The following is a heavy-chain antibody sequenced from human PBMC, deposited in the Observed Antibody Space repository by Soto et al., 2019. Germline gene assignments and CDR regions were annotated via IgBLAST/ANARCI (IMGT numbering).Heavy chain of an antibody. Sequence: EVQLLESGGGFVQPGGSMRLSCVASGFTFNNYAMNWVRQAPGKGPEWVSVMSGSGGSTFYADSVRGRFTTSRDTYKHPVYLQMDRLRVEDTAIYYCVKDLGYSLFAMGGGMDVWGRGTTVTVSS. CDR1: GFTFNNYA. V-gene: IGHV3-23*01. CDR2: MSGSGGST. D-gene: IGHD3-3*02. J-gene: IGHJ6*02. CDR3: VKDLGYSLFAMGGGMDV.